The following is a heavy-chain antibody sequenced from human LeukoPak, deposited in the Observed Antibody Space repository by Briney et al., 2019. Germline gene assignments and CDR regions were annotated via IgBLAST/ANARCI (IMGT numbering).Heavy chain of an antibody. CDR3: ARGHGQ. Sequence: GGSLRLSCAASGFSVSRYYMSWVRQAPGKGLEWVSVIYTGGSAAYADSVKGRFIISRDNSQNTVYLQMNNLRAEDTAVYYCARGHGQWGQGTLVTVSS. CDR1: GFSVSRYY. V-gene: IGHV3-66*01. J-gene: IGHJ4*02. CDR2: IYTGGSA.